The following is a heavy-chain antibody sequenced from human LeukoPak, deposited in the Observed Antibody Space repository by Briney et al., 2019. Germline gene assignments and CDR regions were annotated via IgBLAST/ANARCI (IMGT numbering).Heavy chain of an antibody. CDR1: GFTFSSAW. Sequence: GGSLRLSCAASGFTFSSAWMHWVRQAPGKGLVWVSRINSDGSTTSYADSVKGRFTISRDNAKNSLYLQMNSLRAEDTALYYCAKNAPGLAVAGPFDYWGQGTLVTVSS. J-gene: IGHJ4*02. CDR2: INSDGSTT. V-gene: IGHV3-74*01. D-gene: IGHD6-19*01. CDR3: AKNAPGLAVAGPFDY.